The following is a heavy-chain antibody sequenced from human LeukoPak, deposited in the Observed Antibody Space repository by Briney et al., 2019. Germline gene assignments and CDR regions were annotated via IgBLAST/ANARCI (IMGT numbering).Heavy chain of an antibody. CDR1: GYTFTGSY. J-gene: IGHJ4*02. CDR3: ARATCGGDCSRGYYFDY. D-gene: IGHD2-21*02. Sequence: ASVKVSCKASGYTFTGSYIHWVRQAPGQGLEWMGWINPNSGGTSSAQKFQGRVAMTRDTSVSTAYMELSRLRSDDTALYYCARATCGGDCSRGYYFDYWGQGTLVTVSS. V-gene: IGHV1-2*02. CDR2: INPNSGGT.